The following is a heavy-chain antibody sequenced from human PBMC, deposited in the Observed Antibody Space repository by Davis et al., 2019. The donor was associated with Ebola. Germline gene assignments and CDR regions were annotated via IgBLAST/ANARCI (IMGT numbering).Heavy chain of an antibody. V-gene: IGHV4-34*01. CDR3: ARGGGYGGYGMDV. J-gene: IGHJ6*02. D-gene: IGHD6-25*01. Sequence: MPSETLSLTCAVYGVSFSGYYWNWIRQPPGKGLEWIGEINHSGRTNYNPSLKSRVTMSVDTPKNQFSLRVRSVTAADPAVYYCARGGGYGGYGMDVWGQGTTVTVSS. CDR2: INHSGRT. CDR1: GVSFSGYY.